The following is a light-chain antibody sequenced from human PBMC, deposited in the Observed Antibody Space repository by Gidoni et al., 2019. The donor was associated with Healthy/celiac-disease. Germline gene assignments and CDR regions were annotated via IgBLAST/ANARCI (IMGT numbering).Light chain of an antibody. CDR3: QQYDNLPPT. Sequence: EIQMTQSPSSLSASVGDRVTITCQASQDISNYLNWYQQKPGKAPKLLIYDASNLETGVPSRFSGRGSGTDFTFPISSLQPEDIATYSCQQYDNLPPTFGPGTKVDIK. CDR1: QDISNY. V-gene: IGKV1-33*01. J-gene: IGKJ3*01. CDR2: DAS.